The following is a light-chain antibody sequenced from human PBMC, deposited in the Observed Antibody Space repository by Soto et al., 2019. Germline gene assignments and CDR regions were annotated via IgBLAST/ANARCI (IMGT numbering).Light chain of an antibody. J-gene: IGKJ2*01. CDR2: SAS. CDR3: QQRSDWRYT. Sequence: EIVLTQSPGTLSLSPGEGATLSCRASQTVRSRCLAWYQQKPGQAPRLLIYSASTRATGIADRFSGSGSGTDFTLTISRLEPGDFAVYYCQQRSDWRYTFGQGTKLDIK. V-gene: IGKV3D-20*02. CDR1: QTVRSRC.